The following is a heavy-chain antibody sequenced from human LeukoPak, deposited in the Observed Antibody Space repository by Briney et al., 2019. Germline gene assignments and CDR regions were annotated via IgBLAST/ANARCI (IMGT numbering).Heavy chain of an antibody. Sequence: GGSLRHSCATSGFIFSDYTMNWVRQAPGKGLEWVSSVSYTGTYTFYADSVKGRFTISRDNAKNSLYLQMDSLRVDDSALYYCVRDLRFIGGSNWFDPWGQGTQVIVSS. J-gene: IGHJ5*02. CDR3: VRDLRFIGGSNWFDP. V-gene: IGHV3-21*01. D-gene: IGHD3-3*01. CDR1: GFIFSDYT. CDR2: VSYTGTYT.